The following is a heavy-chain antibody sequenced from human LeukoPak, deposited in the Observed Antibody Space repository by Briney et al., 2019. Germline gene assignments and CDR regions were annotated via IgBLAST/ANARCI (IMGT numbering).Heavy chain of an antibody. J-gene: IGHJ4*02. CDR1: GFTFSSYW. V-gene: IGHV3-74*01. CDR2: INSDGSST. D-gene: IGHD1-26*01. Sequence: GGSLRLSCAASGFTFSSYWMHWVRHAPGKGLVWVARINSDGSSTSYADSVKGRFTIARDNAKNTLYLQMNSLRAEDTAVYYCARVSGSYGIDYWGPGTLVTVSS. CDR3: ARVSGSYGIDY.